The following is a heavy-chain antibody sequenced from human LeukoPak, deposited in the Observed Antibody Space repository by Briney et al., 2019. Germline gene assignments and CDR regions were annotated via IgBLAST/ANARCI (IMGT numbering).Heavy chain of an antibody. CDR1: GGSFSGYY. CDR3: ARGLYYYDSSDYYIYINPVDY. Sequence: SATLSLTCAVYGGSFSGYYWSWIRQPPGKGLELIGEINHSGSTNYNPSLKSRVTISVDTSKNQFSLKLSSVTAADTAVYYCARGLYYYDSSDYYIYINPVDYWGQGTLVTVSS. J-gene: IGHJ4*02. V-gene: IGHV4-34*01. D-gene: IGHD3-22*01. CDR2: INHSGST.